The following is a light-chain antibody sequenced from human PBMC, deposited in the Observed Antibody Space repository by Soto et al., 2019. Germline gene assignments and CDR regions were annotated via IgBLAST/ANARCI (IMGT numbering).Light chain of an antibody. CDR2: ATS. CDR1: QGINNW. Sequence: DIKMTQSPSSVSASIGDRVTITCRASQGINNWLAWYQQTPGKAPKLLIYATSTLQSGVPSRFSGSGSGTDFTLTISSLQPEDFATYYCQQANSFPHTVGGGTKVEIK. CDR3: QQANSFPHT. V-gene: IGKV1-12*01. J-gene: IGKJ4*01.